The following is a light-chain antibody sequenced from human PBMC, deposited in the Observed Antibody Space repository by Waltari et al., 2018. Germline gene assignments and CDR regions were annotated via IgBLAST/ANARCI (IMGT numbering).Light chain of an antibody. CDR2: GGR. CDR3: QSYDITLRVV. J-gene: IGLJ3*02. Sequence: QSVLTQPPSVSGAPGQRVTIACTGSGSNIGAGYDVHWYQQVPRAAPKLLIYGGRCGALGVPERVFGSPSGTSASLAIIGLQAEDEADYYCQSYDITLRVVFGGGTKLTVL. V-gene: IGLV1-40*01. CDR1: GSNIGAGYD.